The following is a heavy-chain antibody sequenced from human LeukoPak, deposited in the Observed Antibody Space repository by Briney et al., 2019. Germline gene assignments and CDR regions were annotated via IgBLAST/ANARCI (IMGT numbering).Heavy chain of an antibody. V-gene: IGHV3-73*01. CDR1: GFTFSGSA. CDR3: TRGSGTYNWLDP. CDR2: IDKKDNFYAT. Sequence: GGSLRLSCAASGFTFSGSAIHWVRQSSGKGLEWVGHIDKKDNFYATTSAASVTGRFTISRDDSKNTAYLQMNSLRTEDTALYYCTRGSGTYNWLDPWGQGTLVTVSS. J-gene: IGHJ5*02. D-gene: IGHD1-26*01.